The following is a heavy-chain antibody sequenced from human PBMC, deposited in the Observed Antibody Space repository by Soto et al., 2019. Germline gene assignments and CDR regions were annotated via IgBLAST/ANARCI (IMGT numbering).Heavy chain of an antibody. CDR1: GFSFSTYG. J-gene: IGHJ6*02. V-gene: IGHV3-30*18. Sequence: QVQMVESGGGVVQPGRSLRLSCAASGFSFSTYGMHWVRQAPGKGLEWMAVISNDGSNKYYADGVKGRFTISRDNSKDTLFLQMNSLKGDDTAVYYCAKVVRADNTSSNFYSYSAMDAWGQGTTVTVSS. CDR2: ISNDGSNK. D-gene: IGHD6-6*01. CDR3: AKVVRADNTSSNFYSYSAMDA.